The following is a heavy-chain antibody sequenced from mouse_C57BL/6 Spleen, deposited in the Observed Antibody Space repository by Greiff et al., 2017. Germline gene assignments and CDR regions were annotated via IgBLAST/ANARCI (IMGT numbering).Heavy chain of an antibody. D-gene: IGHD4-1*01. CDR2: IDPSDSYT. CDR3: APNWEGGFAY. V-gene: IGHV1-50*01. CDR1: GYTFTSYW. Sequence: QVQLQQPGAELVKPGASVKLSCKASGYTFTSYWMQWVKQRPGQGLEWIGEIDPSDSYTNYNQKFKGKATLTVDTSSSTAYMQLSSLTSEDSAVYYCAPNWEGGFAYWGQGTLVTVSA. J-gene: IGHJ3*01.